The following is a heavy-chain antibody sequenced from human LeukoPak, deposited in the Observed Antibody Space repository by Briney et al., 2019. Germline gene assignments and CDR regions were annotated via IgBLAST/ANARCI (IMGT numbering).Heavy chain of an antibody. Sequence: PGGSLRLSCAASGFTFSSYWMSWVRQAPGKGLEWVANVKQDGSEKYYVDSVKGRFTISRDNSKNTLFLQMNSLRADDTAVYYCAKSPYYDGSGYQRFDYWGQGTLVTVSS. CDR3: AKSPYYDGSGYQRFDY. J-gene: IGHJ4*02. CDR1: GFTFSSYW. D-gene: IGHD3-22*01. V-gene: IGHV3-7*03. CDR2: VKQDGSEK.